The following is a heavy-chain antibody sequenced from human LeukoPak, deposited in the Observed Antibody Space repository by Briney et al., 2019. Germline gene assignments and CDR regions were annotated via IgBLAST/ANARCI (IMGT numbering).Heavy chain of an antibody. CDR3: ARGPSGYHNT. Sequence: GGSLRLSCAASGFTFSTFAMIWVRQPPGKGLEWVSSIFPSSDEIHYADSVRGRFTISRDNSKSTLSLQMNSLRAEDTAVYYCARGPSGYHNTGGQGTLVTVSS. J-gene: IGHJ4*02. CDR2: IFPSSDEI. V-gene: IGHV3-23*01. CDR1: GFTFSTFA. D-gene: IGHD5-12*01.